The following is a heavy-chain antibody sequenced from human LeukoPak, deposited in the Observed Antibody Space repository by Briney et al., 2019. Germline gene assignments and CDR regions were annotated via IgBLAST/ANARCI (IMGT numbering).Heavy chain of an antibody. D-gene: IGHD3-10*01. CDR2: ISSSSSYI. CDR3: ARSPLLWFGEPMYYFDY. J-gene: IGHJ4*02. CDR1: GFTFSSYS. V-gene: IGHV3-21*01. Sequence: GGSLRLSCAASGFTFSSYSMNWVRQAPGKGLEWASSISSSSSYIYYADSVKGRFTISRDNAKNSLYLQMNSLRSEDTAVYYCARSPLLWFGEPMYYFDYWGQGTLVTVSS.